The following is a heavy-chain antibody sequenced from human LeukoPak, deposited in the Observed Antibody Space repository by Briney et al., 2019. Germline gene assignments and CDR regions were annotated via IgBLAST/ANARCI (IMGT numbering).Heavy chain of an antibody. V-gene: IGHV4-38-2*02. Sequence: SSETLSLTCTVSGYSISSGYYWGWIRQPPGKGLEWIGSIYHSGSTYYNPSLKSRVTISVDTSKNQFSLKLSSVTAADTAVYYCARAYSHNMVRGVMRNWFDPWGQGTLVTVSS. CDR1: GYSISSGYY. J-gene: IGHJ5*02. CDR2: IYHSGST. CDR3: ARAYSHNMVRGVMRNWFDP. D-gene: IGHD3-10*01.